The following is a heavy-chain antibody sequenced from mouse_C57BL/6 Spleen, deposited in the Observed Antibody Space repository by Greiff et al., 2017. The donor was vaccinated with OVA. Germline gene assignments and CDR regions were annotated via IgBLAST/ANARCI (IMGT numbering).Heavy chain of an antibody. D-gene: IGHD2-1*01. CDR2: IYPGSGST. CDR3: AREDGNHWYFDV. Sequence: QVQLQHPGAELVKPGASVKMSCKASGYTFTSYWITWVKQRPGQGLEWIGDIYPGSGSTNYNEKFKSKATLTVDTSSSTAYMQLSSLTSEDSAVYYCAREDGNHWYFDVWGTGTTVTVSS. CDR1: GYTFTSYW. J-gene: IGHJ1*03. V-gene: IGHV1-55*01.